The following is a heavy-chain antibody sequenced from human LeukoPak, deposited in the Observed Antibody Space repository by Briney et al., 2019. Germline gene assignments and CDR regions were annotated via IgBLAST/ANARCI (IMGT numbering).Heavy chain of an antibody. Sequence: PGGSLRLSCAASGFTFSSYSLNWVRQAPVKGLEWVAFIRYDGSNKYYADSVKGRFTISRDNSKNTLYLQMNSLRAEDTAVYYCAKGFSGGILTGYPDYWGQGTLVTVSS. D-gene: IGHD3-9*01. CDR3: AKGFSGGILTGYPDY. J-gene: IGHJ4*02. CDR2: IRYDGSNK. CDR1: GFTFSSYS. V-gene: IGHV3-30*02.